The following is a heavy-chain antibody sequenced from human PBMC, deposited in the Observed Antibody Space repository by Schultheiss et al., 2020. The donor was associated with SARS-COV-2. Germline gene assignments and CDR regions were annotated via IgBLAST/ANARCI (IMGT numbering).Heavy chain of an antibody. V-gene: IGHV3-15*01. CDR2: IKSKTDGGTT. CDR3: TTGVGPYYYDSSGYYPRDY. CDR1: GFTFSNAW. D-gene: IGHD3-22*01. Sequence: GGSLRLSCTASGFTFSNAWMSWVRQAPGKGLEWVGRIKSKTDGGTTDYAAPVKGRFTISRDDSKNTLYLQMNSLKTEDTAVYYCTTGVGPYYYDSSGYYPRDYWGQGTLVTVSS. J-gene: IGHJ4*02.